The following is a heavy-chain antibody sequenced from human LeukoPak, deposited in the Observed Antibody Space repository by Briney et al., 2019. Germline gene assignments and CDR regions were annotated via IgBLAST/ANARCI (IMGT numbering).Heavy chain of an antibody. CDR2: TSTSGNTI. J-gene: IGHJ5*01. Sequence: PGGSLRLSCAASGFTFTNYGMNWVRQAPGKGLEWISYTSTSGNTINYADSAKGRFTISRDNAKNSLYLQMNSLKVEDTAIYYCARDNWVDCWGQGTLVTVSS. CDR1: GFTFTNYG. V-gene: IGHV3-48*04. CDR3: ARDNWVDC.